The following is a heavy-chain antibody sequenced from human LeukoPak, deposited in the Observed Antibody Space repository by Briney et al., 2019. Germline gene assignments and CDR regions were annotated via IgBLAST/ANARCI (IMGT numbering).Heavy chain of an antibody. Sequence: SETLSLTCTVSGGSISSYYWSWLRQPPGKGLEWIGYIYYSGSTNYNPSLESRVTISVDTSKNQFSLKLSSVTAADTAVYYCARSPTGNWFDPWGQGTLVTVSS. V-gene: IGHV4-59*01. J-gene: IGHJ5*02. CDR3: ARSPTGNWFDP. CDR2: IYYSGST. D-gene: IGHD4-11*01. CDR1: GGSISSYY.